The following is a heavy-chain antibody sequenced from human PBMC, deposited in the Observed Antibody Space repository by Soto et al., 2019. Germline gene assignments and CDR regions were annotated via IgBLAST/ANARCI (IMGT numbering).Heavy chain of an antibody. J-gene: IGHJ4*02. V-gene: IGHV3-23*01. CDR1: GFTFSSYS. CDR3: AKKVNSGPGSQYFDY. D-gene: IGHD3-10*01. Sequence: GSLRLSCAASGFTFSSYSMSWVRQAPGKGLEWVSGFRTGADDGTTYYADSVKGRFTISRDISKNTLFLQMNSLRAEDTAIYYCAKKVNSGPGSQYFDYWGQGTLVTVSS. CDR2: FRTGADDGTT.